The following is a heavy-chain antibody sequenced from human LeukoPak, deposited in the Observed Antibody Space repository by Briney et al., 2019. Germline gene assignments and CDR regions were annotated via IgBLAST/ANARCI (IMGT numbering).Heavy chain of an antibody. CDR2: ISSSGSTV. Sequence: PGGPLRLSCAVSGFTFSSYEMNWVRQAPGKGLEWISYISSSGSTVYYADSVKGRFTISRDNAKNSLYLKMNSLRAEDTAVYYCARKRARGLDCWGQGTLVTVSS. CDR3: ARKRARGLDC. D-gene: IGHD3-10*01. J-gene: IGHJ4*02. V-gene: IGHV3-48*03. CDR1: GFTFSSYE.